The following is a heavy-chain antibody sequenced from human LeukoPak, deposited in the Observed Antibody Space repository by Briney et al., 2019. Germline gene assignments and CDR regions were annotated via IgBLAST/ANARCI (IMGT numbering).Heavy chain of an antibody. D-gene: IGHD6-19*01. J-gene: IGHJ5*02. Sequence: GGSLRLSCAASGFTFSSYSMNWVRQAPGKGLEWVSSISSSSTYIYYADSVKGRFTISRDNAKNSLYLQMNSLRAEDTAVYYCAKASSGWYARWFDPWGQGTLVTVSS. V-gene: IGHV3-21*04. CDR1: GFTFSSYS. CDR2: ISSSSTYI. CDR3: AKASSGWYARWFDP.